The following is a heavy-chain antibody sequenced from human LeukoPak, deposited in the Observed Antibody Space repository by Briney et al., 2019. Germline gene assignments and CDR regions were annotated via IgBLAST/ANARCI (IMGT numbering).Heavy chain of an antibody. V-gene: IGHV3-23*01. CDR1: GFTFSHHG. D-gene: IGHD5-24*01. CDR3: ARGAEVVRVQMVFDI. J-gene: IGHJ3*02. CDR2: ISGSGGST. Sequence: GGSLRLSCAASGFTFSHHGMHWVRQAPGKGLEWVSAISGSGGSTYYADSVKGRFTISRDNSKNTLYLQMNSLRAEDTAVYYCARGAEVVRVQMVFDIWGQGTMVTVSS.